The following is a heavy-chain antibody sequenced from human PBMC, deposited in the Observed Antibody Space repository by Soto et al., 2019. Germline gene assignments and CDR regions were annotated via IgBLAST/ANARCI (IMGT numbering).Heavy chain of an antibody. D-gene: IGHD6-6*01. Sequence: PGGSLRLSCASSGFTFSNAWMSWVRQAPGKGLEWVANIKQDGSEKYYMDSVKGRFTISRDNAKNSLYLQMNSLRAEDTAVYYCARSIAARLNWFDPWGQGTLVTVSS. CDR3: ARSIAARLNWFDP. CDR1: GFTFSNAW. J-gene: IGHJ5*02. CDR2: IKQDGSEK. V-gene: IGHV3-7*01.